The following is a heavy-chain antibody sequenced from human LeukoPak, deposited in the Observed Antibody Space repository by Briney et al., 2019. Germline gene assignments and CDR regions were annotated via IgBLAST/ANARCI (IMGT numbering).Heavy chain of an antibody. CDR1: GFTFSSYA. CDR2: ISYDGSNK. V-gene: IGHV3-30-3*01. J-gene: IGHJ6*02. D-gene: IGHD3-22*01. Sequence: PGGSLRLSCAASGFTFSSYAMHWVRQAPGKGLEWVAVISYDGSNKYYADSVKGRFTISRDNSKNTLYLQMNSLRAEDTAVYYCARGAQVDYDSSGYHHYYYYGMDVWGQGTTVTVSS. CDR3: ARGAQVDYDSSGYHHYYYYGMDV.